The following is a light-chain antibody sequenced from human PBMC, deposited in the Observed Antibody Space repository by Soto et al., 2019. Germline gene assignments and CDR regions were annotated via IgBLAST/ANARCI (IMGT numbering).Light chain of an antibody. CDR1: SIDVGGYNY. CDR2: DVT. CDR3: SSYTSTTTLVV. V-gene: IGLV2-14*03. Sequence: QSALTQPASVSGSPGQSITISCTGTSIDVGGYNYVSWYQQHPGKAPKLMIYDVTYRPSGVSNRFSGSKSGNTASLTISGLQAEDEADYYCSSYTSTTTLVVFGGGTKVTVL. J-gene: IGLJ3*02.